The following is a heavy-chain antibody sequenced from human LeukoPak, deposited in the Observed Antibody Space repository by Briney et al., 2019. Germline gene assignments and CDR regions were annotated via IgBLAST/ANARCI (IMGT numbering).Heavy chain of an antibody. J-gene: IGHJ5*02. CDR2: FKSGGNT. V-gene: IGHV3-66*02. CDR3: ARGDKQLVFNRNKGGFDP. Sequence: GGSLRVSCEVSGFTVSSRYMSWVRQAPGKGLEWVSTFKSGGNTYYADSVKGRFTISRDNSKNTLYLQMNSLRTEDTAVYYCARGDKQLVFNRNKGGFDPWGQGTLVTVSS. D-gene: IGHD6-13*01. CDR1: GFTVSSRY.